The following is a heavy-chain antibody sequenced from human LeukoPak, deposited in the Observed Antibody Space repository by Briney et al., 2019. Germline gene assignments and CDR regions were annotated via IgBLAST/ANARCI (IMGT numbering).Heavy chain of an antibody. D-gene: IGHD3-10*01. J-gene: IGHJ3*01. V-gene: IGHV3-48*01. CDR3: ARNHYYVPGSSDT. CDR2: ISSSTSII. CDR1: GFTFSSYS. Sequence: GGSLRLSCAASGFTFSSYSMNWVRQAPGKGLEWISYISSSTSIIYYADSVKGRFTISRDNAKNSLYLQMNSLRGEDTAVYYCARNHYYVPGSSDTWGQGTIVTVSS.